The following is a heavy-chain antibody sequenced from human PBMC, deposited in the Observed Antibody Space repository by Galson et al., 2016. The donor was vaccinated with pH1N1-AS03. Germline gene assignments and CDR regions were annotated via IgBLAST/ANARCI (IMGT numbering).Heavy chain of an antibody. J-gene: IGHJ4*02. D-gene: IGHD5/OR15-5a*01. CDR1: GLTVSTNY. Sequence: SLRLSCAASGLTVSTNYMSWVRQAPGKGLEWVSTIYSGGTTYYAVSVKGRFTISRDNMKNTLSLQMSSLTAEDTAVYYCVRSVYEDVDLQGFYFDYWGQGTLVTVSS. V-gene: IGHV3-53*01. CDR2: IYSGGTT. CDR3: VRSVYEDVDLQGFYFDY.